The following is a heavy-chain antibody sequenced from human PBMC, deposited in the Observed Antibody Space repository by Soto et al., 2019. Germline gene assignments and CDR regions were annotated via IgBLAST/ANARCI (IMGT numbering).Heavy chain of an antibody. J-gene: IGHJ6*02. CDR1: GFPFIGYW. CDR3: ARDQGRGYRGYYYYYGMDV. Sequence: GCLKLSFADPGFPFIGYWMGCVGQAPGKGLEWVANIKQDGSEKYYVDSVKGRFTISRDNAKNSLYLQMNSLRAEDTAVYYCARDQGRGYRGYYYYYGMDVWGQGT. V-gene: IGHV3-7*01. CDR2: IKQDGSEK. D-gene: IGHD5-18*01.